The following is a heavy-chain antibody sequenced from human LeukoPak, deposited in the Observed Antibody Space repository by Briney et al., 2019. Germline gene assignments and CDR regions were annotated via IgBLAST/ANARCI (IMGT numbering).Heavy chain of an antibody. D-gene: IGHD3-9*01. CDR2: IWYDGSNK. CDR1: GFTFSSYG. J-gene: IGHJ4*02. CDR3: ARAGGYDILTGYDHNYFDY. V-gene: IGHV3-33*01. Sequence: GGSLRLSCAASGFTFSSYGMHWVRQAPGQGLEWVAVIWYDGSNKYYADSVKGRFTISRDNSKNTLYLQMNSLRAEDTAVYYCARAGGYDILTGYDHNYFDYWGQGTLVTVSS.